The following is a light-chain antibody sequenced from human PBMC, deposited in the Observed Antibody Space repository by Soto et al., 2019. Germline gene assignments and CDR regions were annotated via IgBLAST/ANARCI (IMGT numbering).Light chain of an antibody. CDR1: QSVNRN. CDR2: GAS. V-gene: IGKV3-15*01. J-gene: IGKJ4*01. CDR3: QQYNNWPVT. Sequence: EIVMTQSPATLSVSPGERVTVSCRASQSVNRNLAWYQHNPGQAPRLLIYGASTEATGIPARFSGRGSGTEFTLTITSLQSADFAVYYCQQYNNWPVTFGGGTKVEIK.